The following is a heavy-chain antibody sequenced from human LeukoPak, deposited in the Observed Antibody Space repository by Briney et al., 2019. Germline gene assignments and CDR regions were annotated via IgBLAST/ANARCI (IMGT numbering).Heavy chain of an antibody. J-gene: IGHJ4*02. CDR3: ASHYYASSGSLFDS. V-gene: IGHV4-38-2*01. CDR2: VYHTGST. CDR1: GYSIGSGYY. D-gene: IGHD3-22*01. Sequence: SQTLSLTCAVSGYSIGSGYYWVWIRQPPGKGLECIGSVYHTGSTYYHPSLKSRVTISLDTSKNQFSLRLTSVTAADTALYYCASHYYASSGSLFDSWGRGSLVTVSS.